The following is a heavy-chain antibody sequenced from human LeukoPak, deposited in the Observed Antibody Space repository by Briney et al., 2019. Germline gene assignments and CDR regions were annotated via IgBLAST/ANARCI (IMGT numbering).Heavy chain of an antibody. CDR2: IYSGGST. D-gene: IGHD6-13*01. CDR3: ARGPRGAAAGTFDY. V-gene: IGHV3-53*01. CDR1: GSTVSSNY. J-gene: IGHJ4*02. Sequence: GGSLRLSCAASGSTVSSNYMSWVRQAPGKGLEWVSVIYSGGSTYYADSVKGRFPISRDDSKNTLYLQMNSLRAEDTAVYYCARGPRGAAAGTFDYWGQGTLVTVSS.